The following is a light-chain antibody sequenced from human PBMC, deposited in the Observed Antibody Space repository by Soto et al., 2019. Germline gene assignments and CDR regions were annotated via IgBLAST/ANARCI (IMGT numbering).Light chain of an antibody. CDR3: SSYSGRNDVV. V-gene: IGLV2-8*01. CDR1: SSDVGNYNS. J-gene: IGLJ3*02. CDR2: AVS. Sequence: QSALTQPPSASGSPGQSVTISCTGTSSDVGNYNSVSWYQQHPGKAPKLMIFAVSERPSGVPHRFSGSKSGNTASLTVSGLQAEDEADYYCSSYSGRNDVVFGGGTKLTVL.